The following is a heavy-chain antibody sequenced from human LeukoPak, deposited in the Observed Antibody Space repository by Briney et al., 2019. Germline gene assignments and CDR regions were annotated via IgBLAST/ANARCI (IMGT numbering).Heavy chain of an antibody. V-gene: IGHV3-7*01. CDR1: GFTFSSYW. D-gene: IGHD2-2*01. CDR2: IKQDGSVK. J-gene: IGHJ4*02. CDR3: ASVQYCSSPSCFIFED. Sequence: GGSLRLSCAASGFTFSSYWMSWVRQAPGKGLEWVANIKQDGSVKFYVDSVKGRFTVSRDYAKNSLYLQMDSLRAEDTAVYFCASVQYCSSPSCFIFEDWGQGTLVTVSS.